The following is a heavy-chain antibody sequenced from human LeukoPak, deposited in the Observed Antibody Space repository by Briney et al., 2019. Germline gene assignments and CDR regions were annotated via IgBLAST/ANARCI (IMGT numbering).Heavy chain of an antibody. J-gene: IGHJ4*02. D-gene: IGHD1-26*01. CDR2: ISSNGGST. V-gene: IGHV3-64*01. CDR1: GFTFSSYG. Sequence: GGTLRLSCAASGFTFSSYGMSWVRQAPGKGLEWVSAISSNGGSTYYANSVKGRFTISRDNSKNTLYLQMGSLRAEDMAVYHCARAPRELADYWGQGTLVTVSS. CDR3: ARAPRELADY.